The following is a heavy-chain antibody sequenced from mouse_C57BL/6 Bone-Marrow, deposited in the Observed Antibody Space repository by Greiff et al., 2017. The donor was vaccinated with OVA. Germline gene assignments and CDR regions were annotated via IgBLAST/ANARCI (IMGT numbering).Heavy chain of an antibody. CDR3: ARRHYGSSHYYAMDY. CDR2: IWTGGGT. CDR1: GFSLTSYA. V-gene: IGHV2-9-1*01. D-gene: IGHD1-1*01. Sequence: VQLQESGPGLVAPSQSLSITCTVSGFSLTSYAISWVRQPPGKGLEWLGVIWTGGGTNYNSALKSRLSISKDNSKSQVFLKMNSLQTDDTARYYCARRHYGSSHYYAMDYWGQGTSVTVSS. J-gene: IGHJ4*01.